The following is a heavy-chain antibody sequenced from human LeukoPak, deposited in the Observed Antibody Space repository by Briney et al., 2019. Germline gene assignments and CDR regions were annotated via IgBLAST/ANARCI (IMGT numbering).Heavy chain of an antibody. CDR1: GFTFDDYA. J-gene: IGHJ4*02. Sequence: PGRSLRLSCAASGFTFDDYAMHWVRQAPGKGLEWVSGISWNSGSIGYADSVRGRFTISRDNAKNSLYLQMNSLRAEDTALYYCAKDRQLAMSWMQNWGQGTLVTVSS. D-gene: IGHD5-18*01. CDR3: AKDRQLAMSWMQN. V-gene: IGHV3-9*01. CDR2: ISWNSGSI.